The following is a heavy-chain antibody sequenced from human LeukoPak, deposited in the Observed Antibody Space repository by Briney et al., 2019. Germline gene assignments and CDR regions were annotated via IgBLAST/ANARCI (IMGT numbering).Heavy chain of an antibody. D-gene: IGHD4-23*01. Sequence: GGSLRLSCAASGFTFSSYAMNWVRQAAGKGLEWVSAISDSGGSTYYADSVRGRFTISRDNSKNTLYLQINSLRAEDTAVYYCAKDPLSTTVITPLYVDYWGQGTLVTVSS. CDR3: AKDPLSTTVITPLYVDY. CDR2: ISDSGGST. J-gene: IGHJ4*02. CDR1: GFTFSSYA. V-gene: IGHV3-23*01.